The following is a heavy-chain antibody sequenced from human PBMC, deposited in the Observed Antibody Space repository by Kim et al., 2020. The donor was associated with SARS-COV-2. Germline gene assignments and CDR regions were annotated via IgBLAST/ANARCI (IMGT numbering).Heavy chain of an antibody. CDR1: GFTFSSYG. CDR2: IWYDGSNK. D-gene: IGHD1-26*01. J-gene: IGHJ6*02. Sequence: GGSLRLSCAASGFTFSSYGMHWVRQAPGKGLEWVAVIWYDGSNKYYADSVKGRFTISRDNSKNTLYLQMNSLRAEDTAVYYCARELLVGYTSYGMDVWGQGTTVTVSS. CDR3: ARELLVGYTSYGMDV. V-gene: IGHV3-33*01.